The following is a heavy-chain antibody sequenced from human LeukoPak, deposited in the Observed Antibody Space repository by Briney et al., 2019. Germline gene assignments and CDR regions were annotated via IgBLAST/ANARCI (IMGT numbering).Heavy chain of an antibody. V-gene: IGHV3-30*04. CDR2: ISFDGTNK. J-gene: IGHJ4*02. D-gene: IGHD1-7*01. CDR3: ATDYGNYEPIDY. Sequence: GGSLRLSCTDSGVTLSNYAMHWVRRPPGRGLEWVAVISFDGTNKYYGDSVEGRFSVSRDNSKNTLYLQMNSLRPDDTAMYYCATDYGNYEPIDYWGQGTLVTVSS. CDR1: GVTLSNYA.